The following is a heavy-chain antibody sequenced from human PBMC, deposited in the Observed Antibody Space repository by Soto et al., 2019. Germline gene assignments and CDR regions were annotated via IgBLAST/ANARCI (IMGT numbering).Heavy chain of an antibody. Sequence: EVQLVESGGGPVRPGGARKLSCAASGFNFITYSLSWVRQAPGKGLEWGASISSSAVYIDYADSVKGRFTISRDNANNYLYLQMNSLRAEDTATYYCVRDGLDYYDTERLYFDNWGQGTLVTVSS. V-gene: IGHV3-21*01. D-gene: IGHD3-22*01. CDR3: VRDGLDYYDTERLYFDN. J-gene: IGHJ4*02. CDR2: ISSSAVYI. CDR1: GFNFITYS.